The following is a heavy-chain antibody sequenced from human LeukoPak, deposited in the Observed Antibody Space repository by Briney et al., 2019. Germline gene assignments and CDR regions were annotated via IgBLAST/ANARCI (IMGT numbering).Heavy chain of an antibody. CDR3: ARDILAVAGTGYFDS. J-gene: IGHJ4*02. CDR2: ISFDGSNK. Sequence: PGGSLRLSCAASGFTFSSYAMHWVRQAPGKGLEWVAVISFDGSNKYYADSVKGRFTISRDNSKNTLYLQMNSLRAEDTVVYYCARDILAVAGTGYFDSWGQGTLVTVSS. D-gene: IGHD6-19*01. V-gene: IGHV3-30-3*01. CDR1: GFTFSSYA.